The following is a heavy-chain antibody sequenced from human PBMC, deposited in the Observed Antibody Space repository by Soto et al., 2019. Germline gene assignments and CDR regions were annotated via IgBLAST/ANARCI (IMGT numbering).Heavy chain of an antibody. Sequence: EVQLVESGGGLVQPGGSLRLSCAASGFTFSSYEMNWVRQAPGKGLEWVSYISSSGSTIYYADSVKGRFTISRDNAKNTLYLQMNSLGAEDTAVYYCARPITNPYYYGWGGMDVRGKGTTVTVSS. CDR1: GFTFSSYE. CDR2: ISSSGSTI. V-gene: IGHV3-48*03. CDR3: ARPITNPYYYGWGGMDV. D-gene: IGHD3-10*01. J-gene: IGHJ6*04.